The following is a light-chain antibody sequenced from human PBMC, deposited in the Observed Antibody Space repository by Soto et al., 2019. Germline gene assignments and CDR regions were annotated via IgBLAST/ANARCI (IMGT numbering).Light chain of an antibody. CDR3: QQYKNWPPLT. Sequence: EIVMTQSPATLSVSPGETATLSCRASQSVSYNLAWYQQKTGQGPRLLIYGAFTRATAIPARFSGSGYGTEFTLTISSLQSEDFAVYDCQQYKNWPPLTFGGGTKVEIK. J-gene: IGKJ4*01. CDR1: QSVSYN. V-gene: IGKV3-15*01. CDR2: GAF.